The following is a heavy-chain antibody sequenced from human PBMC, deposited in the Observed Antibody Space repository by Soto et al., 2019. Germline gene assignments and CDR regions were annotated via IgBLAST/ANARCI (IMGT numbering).Heavy chain of an antibody. CDR2: IIPIFGTA. J-gene: IGHJ6*01. CDR3: ARATAPTSNDFWSGVWRYYYGMDV. D-gene: IGHD3-3*01. Sequence: SVKVSCKASGGAFSSYAIIWVRQAPGQGLEWMGGIIPIFGTANYAQKFQGRVTISADESTSTAYMELTSLRYEDTAVYDCARATAPTSNDFWSGVWRYYYGMDVWGQGTTVTVS. CDR1: GGAFSSYA. V-gene: IGHV1-69*13.